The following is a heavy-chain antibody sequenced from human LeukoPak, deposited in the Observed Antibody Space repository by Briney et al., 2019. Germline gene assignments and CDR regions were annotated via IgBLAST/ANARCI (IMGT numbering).Heavy chain of an antibody. J-gene: IGHJ4*02. Sequence: GGSLRLSCAAYGFTFSDYYMTWIRQAPGKGLEWVSYISSSGSTIYYADSVKGRFTISRDNAKNSLYLQMNSLRAEDTAVYYCARDDYDSSGYFYWGQGTLVTVSS. V-gene: IGHV3-11*01. CDR3: ARDDYDSSGYFY. CDR1: GFTFSDYY. CDR2: ISSSGSTI. D-gene: IGHD3-22*01.